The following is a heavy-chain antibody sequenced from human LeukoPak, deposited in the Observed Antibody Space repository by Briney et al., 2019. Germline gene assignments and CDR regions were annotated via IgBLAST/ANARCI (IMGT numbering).Heavy chain of an antibody. J-gene: IGHJ4*02. CDR3: ARAPYSSGNFDY. D-gene: IGHD6-19*01. CDR1: GGSINNYY. V-gene: IGHV4-59*08. CDR2: IYYGGST. Sequence: SETLSLTCTVSGGSINNYYWSWIWQPPGKGLEWIGYIYYGGSTNYNPSLKSRVTISVDTSKNQFSLKLSSVTAADTAVYYCARAPYSSGNFDYWGQGTLVTVSS.